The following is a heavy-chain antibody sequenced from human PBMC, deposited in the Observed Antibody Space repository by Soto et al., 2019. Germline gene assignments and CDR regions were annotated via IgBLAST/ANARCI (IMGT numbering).Heavy chain of an antibody. J-gene: IGHJ4*02. CDR2: ISSSSSYI. CDR3: ERGAKQLVPGFDY. D-gene: IGHD6-6*01. V-gene: IGHV3-21*01. Sequence: EVQLVESGGGLVKPGGSLRLSCAASGFTFSSYSMNWVRQAPGKGLEWVSSISSSSSYIYYADSVKGRFTNSRDNAKNSLYMQINRLRAEHTAVYYGERGAKQLVPGFDYCGEETLVSVSS. CDR1: GFTFSSYS.